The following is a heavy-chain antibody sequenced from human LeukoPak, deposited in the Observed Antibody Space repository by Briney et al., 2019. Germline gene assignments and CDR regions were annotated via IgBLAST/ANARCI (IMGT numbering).Heavy chain of an antibody. Sequence: ASVKVSCKASGYTFTSYGISWVRQAPGQGLEWMGWISAYNGNTNYAQKLQGRVTMTTDTSTSTAYMELRSLRSDDTAVYYCARDTPLTMIVVADLDAFDIWGQGTMVTVSS. CDR1: GYTFTSYG. D-gene: IGHD3-22*01. CDR2: ISAYNGNT. V-gene: IGHV1-18*01. CDR3: ARDTPLTMIVVADLDAFDI. J-gene: IGHJ3*02.